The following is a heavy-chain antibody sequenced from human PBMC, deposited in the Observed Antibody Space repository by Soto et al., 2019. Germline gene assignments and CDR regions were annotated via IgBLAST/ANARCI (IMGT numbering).Heavy chain of an antibody. CDR1: GDSINSSHW. D-gene: IGHD3-3*02. V-gene: IGHV4-4*02. CDR2: ISHSGNT. J-gene: IGHJ4*02. CDR3: AARHFWSRPWTDRRLDY. Sequence: WETLSLTCVVSGDSINSSHWWNWVRQPPEKGLEWIGQISHSGNTSYNPSLTSRVTISVDKSKSHFSLKLTSVTAADTAVYYCAARHFWSRPWTDRRLDYWGQGTLVTVSS.